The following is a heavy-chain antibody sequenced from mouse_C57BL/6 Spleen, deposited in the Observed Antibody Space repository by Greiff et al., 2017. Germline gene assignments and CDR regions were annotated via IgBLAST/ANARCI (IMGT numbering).Heavy chain of an antibody. V-gene: IGHV1-18*01. D-gene: IGHD1-1*01. CDR1: GYTFTDYN. J-gene: IGHJ2*01. Sequence: EVKLLESGPELVKPGASVKIPCKASGYTFTDYNMDWVKQSHGKSLEWIGDINPNNGGTIYNQKFKGKATLTVDKSSSTAYMELRSLTSEDTAVYYCARSLITTVVATDYFDYWGQGTTLTVSS. CDR3: ARSLITTVVATDYFDY. CDR2: INPNNGGT.